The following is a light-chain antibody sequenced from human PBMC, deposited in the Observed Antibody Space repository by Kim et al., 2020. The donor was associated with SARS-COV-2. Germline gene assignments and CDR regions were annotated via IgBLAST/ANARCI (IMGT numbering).Light chain of an antibody. Sequence: VTMSCTRSSGSIASNYVQGYQQRPGSAPTTVIYEDNQRPSGVPDRFSGSIDSSSNSASLTISGLKTEDEADYYCQSYDSSNHVVFGGGTQLTVL. V-gene: IGLV6-57*03. J-gene: IGLJ2*01. CDR2: EDN. CDR1: SGSIASNY. CDR3: QSYDSSNHVV.